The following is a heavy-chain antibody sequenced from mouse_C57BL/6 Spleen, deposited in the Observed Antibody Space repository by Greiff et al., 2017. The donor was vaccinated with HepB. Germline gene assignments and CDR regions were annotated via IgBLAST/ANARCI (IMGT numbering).Heavy chain of an antibody. V-gene: IGHV1-63*01. CDR2: IYPGGGYT. J-gene: IGHJ1*03. CDR3: ARKRELREYFDV. CDR1: GYTFTNYW. D-gene: IGHD1-1*01. Sequence: QVQLKQSGAELVRPGTSVKMSCKASGYTFTNYWIGWAKQRPGHGLEWIGDIYPGGGYTNYNEKFKGKATLTADKSSSTAYMQVSSLTSEDAAIYYCARKRELREYFDVWGTGTTVTVSS.